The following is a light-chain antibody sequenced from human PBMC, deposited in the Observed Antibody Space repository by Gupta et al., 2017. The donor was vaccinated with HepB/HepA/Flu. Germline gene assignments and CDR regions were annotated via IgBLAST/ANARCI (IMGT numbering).Light chain of an antibody. Sequence: SALTPPASVSGPPGQSITIPCTGTTSDIGGYNYVSWYQQAPDKAHILIIYDVSKRPAGVASRFSASKAGNTASLTISGHKAEDEADYYGNPDTTSSNWVFGGGTRLTVL. V-gene: IGLV2-14*03. CDR3: NPDTTSSNWV. J-gene: IGLJ3*02. CDR1: TSDIGGYNY. CDR2: DVS.